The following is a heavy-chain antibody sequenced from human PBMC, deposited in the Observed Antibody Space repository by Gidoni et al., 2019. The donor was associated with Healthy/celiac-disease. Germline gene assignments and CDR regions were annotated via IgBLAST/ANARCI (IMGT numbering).Heavy chain of an antibody. D-gene: IGHD6-13*01. CDR1: GGSISRSNW. CDR3: ARGWHSSSWFGDAFDI. CDR2: IYHSGSN. V-gene: IGHV4-4*02. Sequence: QVQLQDSGPGLVKPSGTLSLTFAVSGGSISRSNWWSWVRQPPGKGLEWIGEIYHSGSNNYNPSLKSRATISVDKSKNQFSLKLSSGTAADTAVYYCARGWHSSSWFGDAFDIWGQGTMVTVSS. J-gene: IGHJ3*02.